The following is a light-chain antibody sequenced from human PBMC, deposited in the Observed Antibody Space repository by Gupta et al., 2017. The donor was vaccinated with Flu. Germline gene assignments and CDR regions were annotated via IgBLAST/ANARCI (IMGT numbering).Light chain of an antibody. V-gene: IGLV1-47*01. CDR2: RNS. CDR1: SSNIGSKY. CDR3: ATWDDVLAGPV. Sequence: VTISCSGSSSNIGSKYVYWYQQFPGAAPKLLIHRNSQRPSGVPDRFSGSKSGISASLAITGLRSEDAADYYCATWDDVLAGPVFGGGTKVTVL. J-gene: IGLJ3*02.